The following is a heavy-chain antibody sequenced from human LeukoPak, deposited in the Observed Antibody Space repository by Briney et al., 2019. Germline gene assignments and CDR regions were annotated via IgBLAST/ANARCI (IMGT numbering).Heavy chain of an antibody. Sequence: GGSLRLSCAASGFTFSDYYMSWIRQAPGKGLEWVSYISSSGSTIYYADSVKGRFTISRDNSKSTLYLQMNSLTAEDTAMYYCAKDIKGTNYYYYGMDVWGQGTTVTVSS. CDR3: AKDIKGTNYYYYGMDV. V-gene: IGHV3-11*01. CDR2: ISSSGSTI. CDR1: GFTFSDYY. J-gene: IGHJ6*02. D-gene: IGHD1-14*01.